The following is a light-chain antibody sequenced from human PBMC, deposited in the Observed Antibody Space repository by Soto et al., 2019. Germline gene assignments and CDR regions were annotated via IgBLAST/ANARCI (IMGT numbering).Light chain of an antibody. V-gene: IGKV1-39*01. Sequence: DIQMTQSPSSLSASVGDRITISCRASQSISTYLNWYQQNPGTAPRLLIYRASSVKSGVPPRFSGSGSGRDFTLTISSLRHEDIATDFCQHSYSSPPWTFGQGTKVEVK. CDR3: QHSYSSPPWT. CDR2: RAS. J-gene: IGKJ1*01. CDR1: QSISTY.